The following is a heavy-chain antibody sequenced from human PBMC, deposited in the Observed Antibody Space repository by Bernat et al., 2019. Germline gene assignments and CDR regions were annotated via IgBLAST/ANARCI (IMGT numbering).Heavy chain of an antibody. D-gene: IGHD5-18*01. V-gene: IGHV4-39*01. CDR2: IYYSGST. CDR1: GGSITSSSYY. CDR3: ARGGYSYGRIYWYFDL. J-gene: IGHJ2*01. Sequence: QLQLQESGPGLVKPSETLSLTCTVSGGSITSSSYYWGWIRQPPGKGLEWIGSIYYSGSTYYNPSLKSRVTISVDTSKNQFSLKLSSVTAADTAVYYCARGGYSYGRIYWYFDLWGRGTLVTVSS.